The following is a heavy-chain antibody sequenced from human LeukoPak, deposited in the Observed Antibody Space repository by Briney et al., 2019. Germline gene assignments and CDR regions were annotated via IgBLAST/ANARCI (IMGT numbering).Heavy chain of an antibody. Sequence: GGSLRLSCAASGFTFSSYAMSWVRQAPGKGLEWVSTISGSGTSTYYADSVKGRFTISRDISKSTLYLQMDSLRADDTAVYYCAKDWWDEWGQGTLVTVS. J-gene: IGHJ4*02. V-gene: IGHV3-23*01. CDR1: GFTFSSYA. CDR2: ISGSGTST. CDR3: AKDWWDE. D-gene: IGHD1-26*01.